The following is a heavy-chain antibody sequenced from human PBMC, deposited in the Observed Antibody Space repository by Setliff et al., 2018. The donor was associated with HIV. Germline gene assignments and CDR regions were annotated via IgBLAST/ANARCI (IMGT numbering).Heavy chain of an antibody. Sequence: PSETLSLTCTVSGGSISSGDYYWSWIRQPPGKGLEWIGYIYYSGSTYYNPSLKSRVTISVDTSKNQFSLKLSSVTAADTAVYYCARGWYQPDAFDIWGQGTMVTVSS. CDR1: GGSISSGDYY. V-gene: IGHV4-30-4*08. CDR3: ARGWYQPDAFDI. D-gene: IGHD2-15*01. J-gene: IGHJ3*02. CDR2: IYYSGST.